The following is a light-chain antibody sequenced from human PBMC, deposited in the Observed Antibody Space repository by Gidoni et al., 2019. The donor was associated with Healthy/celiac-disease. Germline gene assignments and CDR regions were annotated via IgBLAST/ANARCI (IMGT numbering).Light chain of an antibody. J-gene: IGKJ2*01. V-gene: IGKV3-15*01. CDR2: GAS. CDR3: QQYNNWPPDT. Sequence: EIVMTQSPATLSVSPGERATLSCRASQRVSSNLAWYQQKPGQAPRLLIYGASPRATGIPARCSGSGSGTEFTLTISSLQSEDFAVYYCQQYNNWPPDTFGQGTKLEIK. CDR1: QRVSSN.